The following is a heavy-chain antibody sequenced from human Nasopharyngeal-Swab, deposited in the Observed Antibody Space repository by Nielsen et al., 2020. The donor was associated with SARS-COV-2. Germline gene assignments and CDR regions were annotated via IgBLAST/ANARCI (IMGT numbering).Heavy chain of an antibody. Sequence: SQTLSLTCAIPGDSVSSNSAAWNWIRQSPSRGLEWLGRTYYRSKWYNDYAVSVKSRITINPDTSKNQFSLQLNSVTPEDTAVYYCARSTMVRGVIQGGNWFDPWGQGTLVTVSS. CDR3: ARSTMVRGVIQGGNWFDP. J-gene: IGHJ5*02. CDR2: TYYRSKWYN. CDR1: GDSVSSNSAA. D-gene: IGHD3-10*01. V-gene: IGHV6-1*01.